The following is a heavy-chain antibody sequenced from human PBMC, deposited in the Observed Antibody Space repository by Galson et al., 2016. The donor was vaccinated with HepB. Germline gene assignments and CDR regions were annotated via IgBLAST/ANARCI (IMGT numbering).Heavy chain of an antibody. J-gene: IGHJ4*02. CDR3: ARGLVGSTTAFDS. CDR1: GFSVTSSY. V-gene: IGHV3-53*04. D-gene: IGHD2/OR15-2a*01. Sequence: SLRLSCAASGFSVTSSYMSWVRQAPGKGLEWVSVLYSSGATYYAESVEGRFTISRHNSRNTVDLQMSRLRAEDTAFYDCARGLVGSTTAFDSWGQGTLVAVSS. CDR2: LYSSGAT.